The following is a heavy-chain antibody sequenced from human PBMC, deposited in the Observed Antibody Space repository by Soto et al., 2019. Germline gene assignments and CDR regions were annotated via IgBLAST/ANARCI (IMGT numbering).Heavy chain of an antibody. J-gene: IGHJ4*02. CDR2: IDGSGATK. Sequence: EVQLLESGGGLVQPGGSLRLSCGVSGFTFNDFEMNWVRQAPGKGPEWLAYIDGSGATKKYADSVRGRFTISRDNPNNSLFLQMGSLSAADTAIYYCARGFGRFNYWGQGTLVSVSS. CDR3: ARGFGRFNY. V-gene: IGHV3-48*03. CDR1: GFTFNDFE. D-gene: IGHD3-10*01.